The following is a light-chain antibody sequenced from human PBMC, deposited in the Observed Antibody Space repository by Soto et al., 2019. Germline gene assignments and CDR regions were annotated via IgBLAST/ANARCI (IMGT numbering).Light chain of an antibody. CDR2: GIY. CDR1: QSVGTN. J-gene: IGKJ5*01. V-gene: IGKV3-15*01. Sequence: EIVLTQSPVILSVSPGETATLSCRASQSVGTNLGWYQQRPGQAPRLLIYGIYSRATGVPARFSGGGSGTEFTLTISSLQSEDLAVYYCQQSNNWPPEITFGQGTRLEIK. CDR3: QQSNNWPPEIT.